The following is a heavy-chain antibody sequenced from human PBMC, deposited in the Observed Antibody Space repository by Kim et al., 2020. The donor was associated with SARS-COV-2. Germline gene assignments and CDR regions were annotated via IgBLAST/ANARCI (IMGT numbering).Heavy chain of an antibody. D-gene: IGHD2-15*01. CDR2: ISSGGST. CDR1: GFTFSSHG. CDR3: ARRFLAGGGHFDY. J-gene: IGHJ4*02. V-gene: IGHV3-23*01. Sequence: GGSLRLSCAVSGFTFSSHGLTWVRQAPGKGLEWVAAISSGGSTHYADSAKGRLTISRDSSKNFLFLQMDSLRAEDTAVYYCARRFLAGGGHFDYWGQGVPVTVSS.